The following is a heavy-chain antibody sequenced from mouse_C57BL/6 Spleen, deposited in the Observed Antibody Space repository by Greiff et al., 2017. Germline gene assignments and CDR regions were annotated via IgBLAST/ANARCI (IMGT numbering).Heavy chain of an antibody. J-gene: IGHJ2*01. D-gene: IGHD2-5*01. CDR1: GYTFTSYW. V-gene: IGHV1-52*01. Sequence: VQLQQPGAELVRPGSSVKLSCKASGYTFTSYWMHWVKQRPIQGLEWIGNIDPSDSDTHYNQKFKDKATLTVDKSSSTAYMQLSSLTSEDSAVYYCAREGYYSNPHYFDYWGQGTTLTVSS. CDR2: IDPSDSDT. CDR3: AREGYYSNPHYFDY.